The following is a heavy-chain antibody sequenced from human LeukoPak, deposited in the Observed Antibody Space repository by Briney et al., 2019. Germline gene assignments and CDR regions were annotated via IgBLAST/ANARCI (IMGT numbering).Heavy chain of an antibody. CDR2: IYYTGPT. V-gene: IGHV4-39*01. CDR1: GVSISTSRYY. D-gene: IGHD3-10*01. Sequence: SETLSLTCTVSGVSISTSRYYWGWIRQPPGKGLEWIGNIYYTGPTYYNASLESRVTISLDTSKNQFSLKLSSVTAADTAVYYCARRLVRARNWFDPWGQGTLVTVSS. CDR3: ARRLVRARNWFDP. J-gene: IGHJ5*02.